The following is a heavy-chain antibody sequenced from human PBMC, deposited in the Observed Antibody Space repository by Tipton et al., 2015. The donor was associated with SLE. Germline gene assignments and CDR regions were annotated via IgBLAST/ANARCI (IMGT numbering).Heavy chain of an antibody. CDR2: ISSSSSYT. D-gene: IGHD3-22*01. CDR3: AREGNYDTSGTFDY. J-gene: IGHJ4*02. Sequence: SLRLSCAASGFTFSDYYMSWIRQAPGKGLEWVSYISSSSSYTNYADSVKGRFTISRDNSKNTLYLQMNSLRAEDTALYYCAREGNYDTSGTFDYWGQGTLVTVSS. CDR1: GFTFSDYY. V-gene: IGHV3-11*06.